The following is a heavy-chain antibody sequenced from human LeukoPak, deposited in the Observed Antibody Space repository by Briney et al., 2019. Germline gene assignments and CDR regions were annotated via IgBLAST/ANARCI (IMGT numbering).Heavy chain of an antibody. CDR1: GFTFSSYW. CDR3: ARDYGYNNDWFGAPFDY. CDR2: IKEDGGEK. D-gene: IGHD3-9*01. J-gene: IGHJ4*02. Sequence: GSLRLSCAASGFTFSSYWMTWVRQAPGKGLEWVASIKEDGGEKYDVDSVKGRFTSPRDNAKNSLYLQMNSLTAEDTGVYYCARDYGYNNDWFGAPFDYWGQGTLVTVSS. V-gene: IGHV3-7*01.